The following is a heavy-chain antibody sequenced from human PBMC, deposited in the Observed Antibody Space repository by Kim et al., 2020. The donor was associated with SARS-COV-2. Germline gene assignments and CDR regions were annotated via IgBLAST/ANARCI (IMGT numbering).Heavy chain of an antibody. J-gene: IGHJ6*02. D-gene: IGHD6-13*01. CDR1: GFTFSSYS. CDR3: AREDGDSSSWKNYYYYYGMDV. Sequence: GGSLRLSCAASGFTFSSYSMNWVRQAPGKGLEWVSSISSSSSYIYYADSVKGRFTISRDNAKNSLYLQMNSLRAEDTAVYYCAREDGDSSSWKNYYYYYGMDVWGQGTTVTVSS. CDR2: ISSSSSYI. V-gene: IGHV3-21*01.